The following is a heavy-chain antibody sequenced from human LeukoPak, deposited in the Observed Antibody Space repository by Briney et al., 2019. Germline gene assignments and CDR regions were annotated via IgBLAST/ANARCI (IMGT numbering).Heavy chain of an antibody. Sequence: SQTLSLTCTVSGGSISSSSYYWGWIRQPPGKGLEWIGSIYYSGSTYYNPSLKSRVTISVDTSKNQFSLKLSSVTAADTAVYYCARIIGISGTYPTDYWGQGTLVTVSS. V-gene: IGHV4-39*01. D-gene: IGHD1-26*01. CDR3: ARIIGISGTYPTDY. J-gene: IGHJ4*02. CDR1: GGSISSSSYY. CDR2: IYYSGST.